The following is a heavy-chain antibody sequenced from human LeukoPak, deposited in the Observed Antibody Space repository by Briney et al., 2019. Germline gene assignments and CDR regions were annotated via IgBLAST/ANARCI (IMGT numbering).Heavy chain of an antibody. Sequence: SETLSLTSTVSGGSISSGDYYWSWIRQPPGKGLEWIGYIYYSGSTYYNPSLKSRVTISVDTSKNQFSLKLSSVTAADTAVYYCARDLASWELGAFDIWGQGTMVTVSS. CDR3: ARDLASWELGAFDI. D-gene: IGHD1-26*01. CDR1: GGSISSGDYY. J-gene: IGHJ3*02. V-gene: IGHV4-30-4*08. CDR2: IYYSGST.